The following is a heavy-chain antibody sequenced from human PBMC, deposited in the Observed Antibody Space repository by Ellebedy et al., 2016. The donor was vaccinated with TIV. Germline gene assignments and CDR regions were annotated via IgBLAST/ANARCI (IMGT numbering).Heavy chain of an antibody. J-gene: IGHJ4*02. CDR2: INHSGST. Sequence: SETLSLTXAVYGGSFSGYYWSWIRQPPGKGLEWIGEINHSGSTNYNPSLKSRVTISVDTSKNQFSLKLSSVTAADTAVYYCARGCRITIFGVVIIGRLPYFDYWGQGTLVTVSS. D-gene: IGHD3-3*01. V-gene: IGHV4-34*01. CDR3: ARGCRITIFGVVIIGRLPYFDY. CDR1: GGSFSGYY.